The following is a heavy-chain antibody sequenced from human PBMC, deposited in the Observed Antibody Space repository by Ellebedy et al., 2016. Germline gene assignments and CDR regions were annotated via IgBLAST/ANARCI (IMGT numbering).Heavy chain of an antibody. Sequence: SETLSLTXPVSGASISTYYWSWFRQSPGRGLEWIGYIYYSGNTKNNPSFRGRVTISIDTSKNQFSVKLSSVTAADTAVYYCAGADHYYDTRMGAFEIWGQGTMVTVSS. D-gene: IGHD3-22*01. J-gene: IGHJ3*02. CDR3: AGADHYYDTRMGAFEI. CDR2: IYYSGNT. CDR1: GASISTYY. V-gene: IGHV4-59*13.